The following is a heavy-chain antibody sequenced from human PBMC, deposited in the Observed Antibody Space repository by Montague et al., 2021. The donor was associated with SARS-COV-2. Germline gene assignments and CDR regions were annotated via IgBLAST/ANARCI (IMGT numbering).Heavy chain of an antibody. V-gene: IGHV4-39*01. CDR3: ARHRASAGSFDI. J-gene: IGHJ3*02. CDR1: GGSITVSRYD. CDR2: VHYTGTT. Sequence: SETLSLTCTVSGGSITVSRYDWGWIRQPPGKGPEWIGSVHYTGTTSYNASLKSRLTISVDTSENQFSLKMTSVTASDTAVYYCARHRASAGSFDIWGQGTMVTVSS.